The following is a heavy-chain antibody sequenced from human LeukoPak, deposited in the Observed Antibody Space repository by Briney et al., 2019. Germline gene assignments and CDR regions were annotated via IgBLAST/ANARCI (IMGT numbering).Heavy chain of an antibody. CDR2: IYYSGST. D-gene: IGHD1-7*01. CDR1: GGSISSSSYY. CDR3: ARHTNWNYVFWFDP. Sequence: PSETLSLTCTVSGGSISSSSYYWGWIRQPPGKGLEWIGSIYYSGSTYYNPSLKSRVTISVDTSKNQFSLKLSSVTAADTAVYYCARHTNWNYVFWFDPWGQGTLVTVSS. J-gene: IGHJ5*02. V-gene: IGHV4-39*01.